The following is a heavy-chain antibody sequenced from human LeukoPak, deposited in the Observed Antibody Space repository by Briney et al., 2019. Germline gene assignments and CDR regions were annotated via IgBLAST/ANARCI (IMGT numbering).Heavy chain of an antibody. V-gene: IGHV1-2*02. D-gene: IGHD6-6*01. CDR3: ARGWGLLSSSSVVNY. CDR1: GYTFTGYY. J-gene: IGHJ4*02. CDR2: INPNSGGT. Sequence: GASVKVSCKASGYTFTGYYMHWVRQAPGQGLEWMGWINPNSGGTNYAQKFQGRVTMTRDTSISTAYMELSRLRSDDTAVYYCARGWGLLSSSSVVNYWGQGTLVTVSS.